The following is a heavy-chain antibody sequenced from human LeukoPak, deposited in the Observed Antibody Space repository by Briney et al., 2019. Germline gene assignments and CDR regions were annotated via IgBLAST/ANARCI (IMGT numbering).Heavy chain of an antibody. Sequence: GGSLRLSCAASEFTFRSYEMNWVRQAPGKGLEWVSYISSSGSTIYYADSVKGRFTISRDNAKNSLYLQMNSLRAEDTAVYYCARDPEYSSSWYREGYFDLWGRGTLVTVSS. D-gene: IGHD6-13*01. V-gene: IGHV3-48*03. CDR1: EFTFRSYE. J-gene: IGHJ2*01. CDR3: ARDPEYSSSWYREGYFDL. CDR2: ISSSGSTI.